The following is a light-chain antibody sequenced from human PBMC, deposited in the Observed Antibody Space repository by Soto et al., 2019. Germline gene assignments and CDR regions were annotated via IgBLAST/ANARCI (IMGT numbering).Light chain of an antibody. J-gene: IGKJ5*01. CDR2: DAT. CDR1: QDISNY. Sequence: DIQMPQSPSSLSASVGDRVTITCQASQDISNYLNWYQQKPGKGPELLIYDATNVETGVPSRFSGSGSGTDFTFTINSLQPEDFATYDCQQYESPPPTFGQGTRLEIK. V-gene: IGKV1-33*01. CDR3: QQYESPPPT.